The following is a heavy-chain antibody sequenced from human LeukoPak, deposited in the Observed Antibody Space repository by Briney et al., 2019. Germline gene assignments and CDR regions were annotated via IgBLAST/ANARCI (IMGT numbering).Heavy chain of an antibody. CDR2: ILGSGGRT. V-gene: IGHV3-23*01. J-gene: IGHJ4*02. CDR1: GFTFSNYA. Sequence: QPGGPLRLSCSASGFTFSNYAISSVRQATGKVLGWVSPILGSGGRTYYADSVKGRFTISRDNSKNTLSLQMNSLRAEDTAIYYCAKWFLPIAPAGTEVFWGQGTLVTVSS. D-gene: IGHD6-13*01. CDR3: AKWFLPIAPAGTEVF.